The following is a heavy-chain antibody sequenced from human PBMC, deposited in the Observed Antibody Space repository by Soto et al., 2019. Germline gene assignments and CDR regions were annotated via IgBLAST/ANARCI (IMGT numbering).Heavy chain of an antibody. Sequence: GGSLRLSCAASGFTFTNAWMTWVRQGPGKGLEWVGRIKSKSDGGTIDYAAPVKGRFTISRDDSKNTLYLQMNSLKTEDTAVYYCTTGPNLRPLAAFDISGQGTVVTVSS. CDR1: GFTFTNAW. CDR2: IKSKSDGGTI. J-gene: IGHJ3*02. V-gene: IGHV3-15*01. CDR3: TTGPNLRPLAAFDI.